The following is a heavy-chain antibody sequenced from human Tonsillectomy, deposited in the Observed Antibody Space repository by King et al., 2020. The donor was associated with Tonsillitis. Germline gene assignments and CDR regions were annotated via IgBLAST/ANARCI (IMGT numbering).Heavy chain of an antibody. CDR2: MYFSGST. Sequence: QLQESGPRLVKPSETLSLTCTVSGGSIRSNRHYWGWIRQPPGKGLESIVTMYFSGSTFYNPSLKSRVTISVDASKNQFSLKLSSVTAADTAVYYCAGTTLALAGEWAFDYWGQGTLVTVSS. CDR3: AGTTLALAGEWAFDY. J-gene: IGHJ4*02. D-gene: IGHD3-10*01. V-gene: IGHV4-39*01. CDR1: GGSIRSNRHY.